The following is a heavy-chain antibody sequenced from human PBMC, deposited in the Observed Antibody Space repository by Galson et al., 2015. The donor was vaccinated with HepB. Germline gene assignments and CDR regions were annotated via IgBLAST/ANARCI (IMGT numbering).Heavy chain of an antibody. J-gene: IGHJ4*02. CDR1: GFTFSGHW. D-gene: IGHD1-26*01. V-gene: IGHV3-74*01. CDR3: ARERDSGHYRTADY. Sequence: SLRLSCAASGFTFSGHWMRWARQAPGKGLLWISRIHSDGRGIVYADSLKGRFTVSRDNAESTLYLQMNSLRVEDTAVYYCARERDSGHYRTADYWGQGTLVTVSS. CDR2: IHSDGRGI.